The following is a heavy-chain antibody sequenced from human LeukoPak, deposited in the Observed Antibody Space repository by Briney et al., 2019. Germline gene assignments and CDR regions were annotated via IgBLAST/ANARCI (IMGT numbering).Heavy chain of an antibody. V-gene: IGHV3-7*01. CDR3: TRVIVAVPGYFDYFDF. D-gene: IGHD6-19*01. CDR1: GFMFTAFW. Sequence: GGSLRLSCAASGFMFTAFWMSWVRQAPGKGPEWVANINQESTETYYVDSVRGRFTISIDNAKNSLSLQMNSLRVEDTAVYYCTRVIVAVPGYFDYFDFWGQGGLVTVSS. CDR2: INQESTET. J-gene: IGHJ4*02.